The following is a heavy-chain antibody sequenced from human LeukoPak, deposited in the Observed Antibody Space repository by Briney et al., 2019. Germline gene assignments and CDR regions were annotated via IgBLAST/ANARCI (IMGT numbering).Heavy chain of an antibody. CDR2: ISGSGGST. D-gene: IGHD3-22*01. J-gene: IGHJ5*02. V-gene: IGHV3-23*01. Sequence: PGGSLRLSCAASGFTFSSYAMSWVRQAPGKGLEWVSAISGSGGSTYYADSVKGRFTISRDNSKNTLYLQMNSLRAEDTAVYYCAKDPSTYYYDSSGFPNWFDPWGQGTLVTVSS. CDR1: GFTFSSYA. CDR3: AKDPSTYYYDSSGFPNWFDP.